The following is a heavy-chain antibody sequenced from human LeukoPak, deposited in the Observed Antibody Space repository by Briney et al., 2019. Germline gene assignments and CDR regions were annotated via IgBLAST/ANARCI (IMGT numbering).Heavy chain of an antibody. CDR1: GYTLTELS. D-gene: IGHD5-12*01. CDR2: FDPEDGET. V-gene: IGHV1-24*01. Sequence: VASVKVSCKVSGYTLTELSMHWLRQAPGKGLEWMGGFDPEDGETIYAQKFQGRVTMTEDTSTDTAYMELSSLRSEDTAVYYCATLDIVATVDGGTDYWGQGTLVTVSS. J-gene: IGHJ4*02. CDR3: ATLDIVATVDGGTDY.